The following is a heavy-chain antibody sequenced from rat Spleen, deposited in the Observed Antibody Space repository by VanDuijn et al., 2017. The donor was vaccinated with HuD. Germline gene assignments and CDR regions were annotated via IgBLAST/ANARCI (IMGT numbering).Heavy chain of an antibody. J-gene: IGHJ2*01. CDR3: TREIHYYFDY. CDR1: GFTFSDYY. CDR2: ISYDVRNT. D-gene: IGHD2-1*01. V-gene: IGHV5-29*01. Sequence: EVQLVESDGGLVQPGRSLKLSCAASGFTFSDYYMAWVRQAPTKGLEWVATISYDVRNTYYRDSVKGRFTISRDHAKSTLYLQMDSLRSEDTATYYCTREIHYYFDYWGQGVMVTVSS.